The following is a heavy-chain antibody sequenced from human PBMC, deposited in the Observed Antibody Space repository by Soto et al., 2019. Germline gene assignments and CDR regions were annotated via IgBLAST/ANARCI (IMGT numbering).Heavy chain of an antibody. V-gene: IGHV4-31*03. D-gene: IGHD3-10*01. J-gene: IGHJ4*02. CDR3: ATVRPRLYYFDY. CDR2: IYYSGST. Sequence: SETLSLTCTVSGGSISSGGYYWRWIRQHPGKGLEWIGYIYYSGSTYYNPSLKSRVTISVDTSKNQFSLKLSSVTAADTAVYYCATVRPRLYYFDYWGQGTLVTVSS. CDR1: GGSISSGGYY.